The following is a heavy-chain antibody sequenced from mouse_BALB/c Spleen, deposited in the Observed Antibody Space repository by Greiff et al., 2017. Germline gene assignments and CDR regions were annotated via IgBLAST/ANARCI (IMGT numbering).Heavy chain of an antibody. CDR2: ISSGGSYT. D-gene: IGHD2-4*01. Sequence: EVQRVESGGGLVKPGGSLKLSCAASGFTFSSYAMSWVRQTPEKGLEWVATISSGGSYTYYPDSVKGRFTISRDNAKNTLYLQMSILRSEDTAMYYCAGHDGITTWFDYWGQGTLVTVSA. V-gene: IGHV5-9-3*01. J-gene: IGHJ3*01. CDR1: GFTFSSYA. CDR3: AGHDGITTWFDY.